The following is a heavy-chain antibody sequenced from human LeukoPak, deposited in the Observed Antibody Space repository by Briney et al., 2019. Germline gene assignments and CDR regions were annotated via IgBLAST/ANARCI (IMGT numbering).Heavy chain of an antibody. J-gene: IGHJ4*02. Sequence: PGGSLRLSCAASGFTFSSYDMHWVRQATGKGLEWVSAIGTAGDTYYPGSVKGRFTISRENAKNSLYLQMNSLRAGDTAVYYCARAASYPYYFDYWGQGTLVTVSS. V-gene: IGHV3-13*01. CDR3: ARAASYPYYFDY. CDR1: GFTFSSYD. D-gene: IGHD5-18*01. CDR2: IGTAGDT.